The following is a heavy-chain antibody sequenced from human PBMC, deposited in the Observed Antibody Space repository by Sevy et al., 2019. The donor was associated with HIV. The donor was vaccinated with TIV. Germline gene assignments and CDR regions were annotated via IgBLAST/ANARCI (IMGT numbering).Heavy chain of an antibody. CDR1: GFTFSSYW. CDR3: ARMRDSGRWGGGFDY. Sequence: GGSLRLSCAASGFTFSSYWMSWVRQAPGKGLEWVANIKQDGSEKYYVDSVEGRFTISRDNAKNSLYLQMNSLRAEDTAVYFCARMRDSGRWGGGFDYWGQGTLVTVSS. CDR2: IKQDGSEK. J-gene: IGHJ4*02. D-gene: IGHD6-25*01. V-gene: IGHV3-7*03.